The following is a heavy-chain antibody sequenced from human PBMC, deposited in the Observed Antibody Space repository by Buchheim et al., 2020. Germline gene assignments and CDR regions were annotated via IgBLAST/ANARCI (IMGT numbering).Heavy chain of an antibody. D-gene: IGHD2-2*02. CDR1: GYTFTGYY. J-gene: IGHJ6*02. Sequence: QVQLVQSGAEVKKPGASVKVSCKASGYTFTGYYMHWVRQAPGQGLEWMGWINPNSGGTNYAQKFQGWVTMTRDTSISTAYMELSRLRSDDTAVYYCARDLQYCSSTSCYRKYYYYGMDVWGQGTT. V-gene: IGHV1-2*04. CDR3: ARDLQYCSSTSCYRKYYYYGMDV. CDR2: INPNSGGT.